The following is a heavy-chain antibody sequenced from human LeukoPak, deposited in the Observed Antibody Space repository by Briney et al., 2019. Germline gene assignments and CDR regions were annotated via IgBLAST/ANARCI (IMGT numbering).Heavy chain of an antibody. CDR2: ISAYNGNT. Sequence: ASVKVSCKASGYTFTSYGISWVRQAPGQGLEWIGWISAYNGNTNYAQKLQGRVTMTTDTSTSTAYMELRSLRSDDTAVYYCARDTPYGNSDFWSGHGYYGMDVWGQGTTVTVSS. V-gene: IGHV1-18*01. J-gene: IGHJ6*02. CDR1: GYTFTSYG. CDR3: ARDTPYGNSDFWSGHGYYGMDV. D-gene: IGHD3-3*01.